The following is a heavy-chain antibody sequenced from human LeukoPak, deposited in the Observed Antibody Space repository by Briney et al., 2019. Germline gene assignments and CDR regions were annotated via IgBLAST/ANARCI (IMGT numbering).Heavy chain of an antibody. J-gene: IGHJ5*02. CDR3: AKDMRKYCSGGSCYSSFSWFDP. D-gene: IGHD2-15*01. CDR2: ISGSGGST. Sequence: GGSLRLSCAASGFTFSSYAVSWVRQAPGKGLEWVSAISGSGGSTYYADSVKGRFTISRDNSKNTLYLQMNSLRAEDTAVYYCAKDMRKYCSGGSCYSSFSWFDPWGQGTLVTVSS. V-gene: IGHV3-23*01. CDR1: GFTFSSYA.